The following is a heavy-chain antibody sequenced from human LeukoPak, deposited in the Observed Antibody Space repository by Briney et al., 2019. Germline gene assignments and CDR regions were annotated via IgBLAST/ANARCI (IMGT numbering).Heavy chain of an antibody. CDR2: IRYDGSNK. Sequence: GGSLRLSCAASGFTFSSYGMHWVRQAPGKGLEWVAFIRYDGSNKYYADSVKGRFTISRDNSNNALYLQMNGLRAEDTPVYYCAKDLTTPRGYCSGGSCYSGVYWGEGTLVTDSP. D-gene: IGHD2-15*01. CDR3: AKDLTTPRGYCSGGSCYSGVY. V-gene: IGHV3-30*02. CDR1: GFTFSSYG. J-gene: IGHJ4*02.